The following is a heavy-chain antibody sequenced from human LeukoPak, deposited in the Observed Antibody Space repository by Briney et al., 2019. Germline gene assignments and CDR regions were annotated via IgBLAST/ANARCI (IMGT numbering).Heavy chain of an antibody. D-gene: IGHD2-21*02. J-gene: IGHJ4*02. Sequence: GGSLRLSCAASGFTFSSYAMSWVRQAPGKGLEWVSAISGSGGSTYYADSVKGRFTISRDNSKNTLYLQMNSLRAEGTAVYYCAKFIGFSAYCGGDCYVVYWGEGSLVSVSS. CDR1: GFTFSSYA. V-gene: IGHV3-23*01. CDR2: ISGSGGST. CDR3: AKFIGFSAYCGGDCYVVY.